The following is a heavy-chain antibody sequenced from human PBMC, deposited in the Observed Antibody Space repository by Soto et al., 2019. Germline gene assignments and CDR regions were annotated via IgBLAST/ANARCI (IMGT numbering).Heavy chain of an antibody. CDR3: ARVGLSVYNYWIDY. CDR1: GYSFTRYW. V-gene: IGHV5-51*01. J-gene: IGHJ4*02. D-gene: IGHD3-3*01. Sequence: GASLKISCRGSGYSFTRYWIGWVRQTPGKGLEWMGIIYPGDSDTRYSPAFQGQVTISADKSISTAHLQWSGLTASDTAMYYCARVGLSVYNYWIDYWGQGTLVTVSS. CDR2: IYPGDSDT.